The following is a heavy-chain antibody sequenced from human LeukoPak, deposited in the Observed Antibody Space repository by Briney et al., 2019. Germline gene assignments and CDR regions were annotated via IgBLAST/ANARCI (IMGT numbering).Heavy chain of an antibody. Sequence: GESLRLSCAASGFTFSSYAMSWVRQAPGKGLEWVSGISGSGGSTYYADSVKGRFTISRDNSKNTLYLQMNSLRAEDTAVYYCAKLPIVVVVAATWWFDPWGQGTLVTVSS. CDR2: ISGSGGST. CDR3: AKLPIVVVVAATWWFDP. V-gene: IGHV3-23*01. CDR1: GFTFSSYA. J-gene: IGHJ5*02. D-gene: IGHD2-15*01.